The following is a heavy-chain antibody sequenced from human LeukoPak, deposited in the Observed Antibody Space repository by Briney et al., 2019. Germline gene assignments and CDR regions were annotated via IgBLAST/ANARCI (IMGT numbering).Heavy chain of an antibody. D-gene: IGHD2-15*01. J-gene: IGHJ5*01. Sequence: GGSLRLSCAASGFTFSSYGMHWVRQAPGKGLEWVAFIRYDGSNKYYADSVKGRFTISRDNSKNTLYLQMNSLRAEDTAVYYCARDGPRSSSTLVEVPANGLDSWGQGTLVTVSS. CDR2: IRYDGSNK. CDR1: GFTFSSYG. V-gene: IGHV3-30*02. CDR3: ARDGPRSSSTLVEVPANGLDS.